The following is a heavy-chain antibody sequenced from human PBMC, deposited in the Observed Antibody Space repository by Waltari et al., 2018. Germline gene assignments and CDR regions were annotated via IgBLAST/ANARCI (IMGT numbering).Heavy chain of an antibody. CDR2: ISSSSSTI. D-gene: IGHD2-15*01. V-gene: IGHV3-48*01. CDR1: GFTFGSYS. J-gene: IGHJ4*02. Sequence: EVQLVESGGGLVQPGGSLSLSCAASGFTFGSYSMNWVRQAPGKGLEWVSYISSSSSTIYYADSVKGRFTISRDNAKNSLYLQMNSLRAEDTAVYYCARDQGGNSFDYWGQGTLVTVSS. CDR3: ARDQGGNSFDY.